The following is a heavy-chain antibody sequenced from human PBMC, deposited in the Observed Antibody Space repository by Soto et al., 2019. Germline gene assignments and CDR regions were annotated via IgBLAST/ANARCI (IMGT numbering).Heavy chain of an antibody. CDR3: ARRSGGTLDY. CDR1: GGSISGYY. Sequence: SETLSLTCTVSGGSISGYYWSWIRQPPGKGLEWIGYMYNTGSTVYNPSFKSRVTISVDTSKNQFSLKLNSVTAADTAVYYCARRSGGTLDYWGQGNLVTVSS. D-gene: IGHD2-15*01. J-gene: IGHJ4*02. V-gene: IGHV4-59*01. CDR2: MYNTGST.